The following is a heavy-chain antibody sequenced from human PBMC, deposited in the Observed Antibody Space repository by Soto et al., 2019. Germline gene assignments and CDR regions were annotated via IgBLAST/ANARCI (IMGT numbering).Heavy chain of an antibody. CDR1: GGSISNYF. CDR2: IDNSGST. D-gene: IGHD3-3*01. CDR3: ARGGQDFWSGPFDY. V-gene: IGHV4-4*07. J-gene: IGHJ4*02. Sequence: PSEPLSLTCTVSGGSISNYFCNWIRQPAGKGLEWIGRIDNSGSTNCNPSLKSRITMSADASRNQFSLKLNSVTAADTAVYYCARGGQDFWSGPFDYWGQGALVTVSS.